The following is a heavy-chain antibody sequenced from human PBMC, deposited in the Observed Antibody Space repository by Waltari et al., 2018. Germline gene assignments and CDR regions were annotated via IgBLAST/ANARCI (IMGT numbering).Heavy chain of an antibody. D-gene: IGHD2-2*01. J-gene: IGHJ4*02. V-gene: IGHV3-7*01. CDR3: ARTVIYCSSTSCYVPYYFDY. CDR1: GFTFSSYW. Sequence: EVQLVESGRGLVQPGGSLRLPCAASGFTFSSYWMSWVRQAPGKGLGWVANIKQDGRGKYYVDSVKGRFTIPRDNAKNSLYLQMNSLRAEDTAVYYCARTVIYCSSTSCYVPYYFDYWGQGTLVTVSS. CDR2: IKQDGRGK.